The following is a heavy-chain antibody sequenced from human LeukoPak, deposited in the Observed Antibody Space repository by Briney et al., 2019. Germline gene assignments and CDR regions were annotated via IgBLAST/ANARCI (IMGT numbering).Heavy chain of an antibody. V-gene: IGHV4-34*01. J-gene: IGHJ2*01. CDR3: ARGDAGYFDL. Sequence: SETLSLTCTVSGGSITSHYWSWIRQPPGKGLEWIGETNHSGSTNYNPSLKSRVTISVDTSKNQFSLKLSSVTAADTAVYYCARGDAGYFDLWGRGTLVTVSS. CDR1: GGSITSHY. CDR2: TNHSGST.